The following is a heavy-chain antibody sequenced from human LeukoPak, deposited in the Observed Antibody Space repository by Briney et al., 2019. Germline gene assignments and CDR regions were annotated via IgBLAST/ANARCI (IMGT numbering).Heavy chain of an antibody. D-gene: IGHD6-19*01. CDR2: ISAYNGNT. Sequence: ASVKVSCKASGYTFTSYGISWVRQAPGQGLEWMGWISAYNGNTNYAQKLQGRVTMTTDTSTSTAYMELRSLRSDDTAVYYCAREYSSGWPLVAGYYYYMDVWGKGTTVTISS. V-gene: IGHV1-18*01. CDR3: AREYSSGWPLVAGYYYYMDV. J-gene: IGHJ6*03. CDR1: GYTFTSYG.